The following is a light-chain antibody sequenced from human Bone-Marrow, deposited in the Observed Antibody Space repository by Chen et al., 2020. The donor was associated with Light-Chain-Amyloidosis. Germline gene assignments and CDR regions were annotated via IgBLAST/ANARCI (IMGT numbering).Light chain of an antibody. Sequence: SYELTQPPSVSVSPGQTARITCSGDDLPTKYAYWYQQKPGQAPVLGIHRDTERPSGISVRFSCSSSGTTATLTISGVQAEDEADYHCQSAVSSGTYEVIFGGGTKLTVL. CDR3: QSAVSSGTYEVI. CDR2: RDT. J-gene: IGLJ2*01. V-gene: IGLV3-25*03. CDR1: DLPTKY.